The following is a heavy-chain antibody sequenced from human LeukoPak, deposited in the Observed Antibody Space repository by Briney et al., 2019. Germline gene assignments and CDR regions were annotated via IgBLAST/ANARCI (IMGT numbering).Heavy chain of an antibody. J-gene: IGHJ4*02. Sequence: GGSLRHSCASSRFTLSSYGMHWVRPPPGKGVEWVAVIWYDGSNKYYADSVKGRFTISRDNSKNTLYLQMNSLRAEDTAVYYCAKDGEYIYAIDYWGQGTLVTVSS. D-gene: IGHD5-18*01. CDR3: AKDGEYIYAIDY. V-gene: IGHV3-33*06. CDR2: IWYDGSNK. CDR1: RFTLSSYG.